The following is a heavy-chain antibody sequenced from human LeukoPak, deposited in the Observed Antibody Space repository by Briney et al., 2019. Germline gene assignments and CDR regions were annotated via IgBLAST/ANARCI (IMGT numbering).Heavy chain of an antibody. CDR2: ISGSGGST. D-gene: IGHD3-3*01. J-gene: IGHJ4*02. CDR1: GFTFSSYA. V-gene: IGHV3-23*01. Sequence: GGSLRLSCAASGFTFSSYAMSWVRQAPGKGLDWVSAISGSGGSTYYADSVKGRFTISRDNSKNTLYLQMNSLRAEDTAVYYCAKDPPYDFWSGYSSHFVYWGQGTLVTVSS. CDR3: AKDPPYDFWSGYSSHFVY.